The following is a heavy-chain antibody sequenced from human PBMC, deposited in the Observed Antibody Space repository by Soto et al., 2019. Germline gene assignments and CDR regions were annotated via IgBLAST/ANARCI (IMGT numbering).Heavy chain of an antibody. CDR2: ISHSGSIV. CDR3: AREYYDYSGYYYYMDV. CDR1: GFTFSDYY. J-gene: IGHJ6*03. D-gene: IGHD3-3*01. V-gene: IGHV3-11*01. Sequence: GGSLRLSCAASGFTFSDYYMSWIRRAPGKGLEWVSYISHSGSIVNYADSVKGRFTISRDNAKNSLYLQMNSLRAEDTAVYYCAREYYDYSGYYYYMDVWGKGTTVTVSS.